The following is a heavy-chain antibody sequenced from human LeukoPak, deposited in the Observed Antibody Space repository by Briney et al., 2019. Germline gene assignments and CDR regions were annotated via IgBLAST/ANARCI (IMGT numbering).Heavy chain of an antibody. CDR2: IYHSGST. Sequence: PSETLSLTCAVSGGSISSGGYSWSWIRQPPGKGLEWIGYIYHSGSTYYNPSLKSRVTISVDRSKNQFSLKLSSVTAADTAVYYCVRGITMVRGVDFNWFDPWGQGTLVTVSS. V-gene: IGHV4-30-2*01. J-gene: IGHJ5*02. CDR1: GGSISSGGYS. CDR3: VRGITMVRGVDFNWFDP. D-gene: IGHD3-10*01.